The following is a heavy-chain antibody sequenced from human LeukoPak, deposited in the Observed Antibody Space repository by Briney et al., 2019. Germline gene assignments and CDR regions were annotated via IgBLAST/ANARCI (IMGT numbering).Heavy chain of an antibody. J-gene: IGHJ4*02. CDR2: ISGSGGST. V-gene: IGHV3-23*01. D-gene: IGHD3-22*01. CDR3: AKEEAYYDSSGFVLY. Sequence: GGSLRLSCASSVFTFSIYAMSWARQAPGKALEWVSAISGSGGSTYYADSVKGRFTISRDNSKNTLYLQMNSLRAEDTAVYYCAKEEAYYDSSGFVLYWGQGTLVTVSS. CDR1: VFTFSIYA.